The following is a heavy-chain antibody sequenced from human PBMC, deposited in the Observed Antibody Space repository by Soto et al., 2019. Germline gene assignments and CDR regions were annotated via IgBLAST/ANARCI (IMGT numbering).Heavy chain of an antibody. CDR1: GFTVSSNY. D-gene: IGHD3-16*02. V-gene: IGHV3-49*04. Sequence: GGSLRLSCAASGFTVSSNYMSWVRQAPGKGLEWVGFIRSKAYGGTTEYAASVKGRFTISRDDSKSIAYLQMNSLKTEDTSVYYCTRDGRYIAQFDYWGQGTLVTVSS. CDR3: TRDGRYIAQFDY. CDR2: IRSKAYGGTT. J-gene: IGHJ4*02.